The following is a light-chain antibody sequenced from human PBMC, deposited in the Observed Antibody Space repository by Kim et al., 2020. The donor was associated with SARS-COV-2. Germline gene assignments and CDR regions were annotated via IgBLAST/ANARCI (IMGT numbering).Light chain of an antibody. CDR3: SSYAGSNNLV. V-gene: IGLV2-8*01. CDR1: SSDVGGYNY. Sequence: QSALTQPPSASGSPGQSVTFSCTGTSSDVGGYNYVSWYQQHPGKAPKLMIYDVTKRPSGVPDRFSGSKSGNMASLTVSGLQAEDEADYYCSSYAGSNNLVFGGGTQLTVL. CDR2: DVT. J-gene: IGLJ2*01.